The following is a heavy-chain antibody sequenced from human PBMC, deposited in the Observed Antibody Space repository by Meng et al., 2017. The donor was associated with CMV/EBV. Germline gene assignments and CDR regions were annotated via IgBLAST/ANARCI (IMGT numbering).Heavy chain of an antibody. CDR2: IYYSGST. D-gene: IGHD1-14*01. CDR1: GGSISSGDYY. J-gene: IGHJ4*02. V-gene: IGHV4-30-4*08. CDR3: ARVTSRVAGAFDY. Sequence: APLQGSGPGAVNPSQPLSLTCPVSGGSISSGDYYWSWIRQPPGKGLEWIGYIYYSGSTYYNPSLKSRVTISVDTSKNQFSLKLSSVTAADTAVYYCARVTSRVAGAFDYWGQGTLVTVSS.